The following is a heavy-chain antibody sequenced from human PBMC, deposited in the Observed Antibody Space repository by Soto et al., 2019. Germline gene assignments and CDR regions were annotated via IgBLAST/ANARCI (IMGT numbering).Heavy chain of an antibody. CDR1: GGTFSSYT. D-gene: IGHD4-17*01. J-gene: IGHJ1*01. V-gene: IGHV1-69*08. Sequence: QVQLVQSGAEVKKPGSSVKVSCKASGGTFSSYTISWVRQAPGQGLEWIGRIIPILGIANWAQKFQGRVTLTADKSTGTAYMELSSLRSEDTAVYYCARELRYSINFQHWGQGTLVTVSS. CDR2: IIPILGIA. CDR3: ARELRYSINFQH.